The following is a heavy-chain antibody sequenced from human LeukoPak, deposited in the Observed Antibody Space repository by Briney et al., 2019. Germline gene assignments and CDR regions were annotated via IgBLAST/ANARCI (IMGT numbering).Heavy chain of an antibody. CDR1: GFTFSSYS. V-gene: IGHV3-48*02. D-gene: IGHD6-13*01. CDR2: ISSSSSTI. J-gene: IGHJ4*02. Sequence: GGSLRLSCAASGFTFSSYSMNWVRQAPGKGLEWVSYISSSSSTIYYADSVKGRFTISRDNAKNSLYLLMNSLRDEDTAVYYCARDFITGIAAAGPTFDYWGQGTLVTVSS. CDR3: ARDFITGIAAAGPTFDY.